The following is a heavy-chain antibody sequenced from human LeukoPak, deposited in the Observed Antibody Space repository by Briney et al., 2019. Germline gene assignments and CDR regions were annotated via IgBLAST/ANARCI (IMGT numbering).Heavy chain of an antibody. CDR3: ARLCNICSGWSPRYFDY. D-gene: IGHD6-19*01. Sequence: PSETLSLTCTVSGGTISSYYWSWIRQPPGKGLEWIGYIYYSGSTNYNPSLKSRVTISVDTSKNQFSLKLSSVTAADTAVYYCARLCNICSGWSPRYFDYWGQGTLVTVSS. V-gene: IGHV4-59*08. CDR2: IYYSGST. CDR1: GGTISSYY. J-gene: IGHJ4*02.